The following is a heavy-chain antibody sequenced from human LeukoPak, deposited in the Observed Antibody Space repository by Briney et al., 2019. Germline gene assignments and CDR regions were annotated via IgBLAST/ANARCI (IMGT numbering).Heavy chain of an antibody. CDR3: ARADELIAAPDLDY. Sequence: PGGSLRLSCTASGFTLGSHDMHWVRQTTGEGLEWVAAISSGFHTFYAASVKGRFTVSRDDAKNSMYLQMNSLRAEDTAVYYCARADELIAAPDLDYWGQGTLVTVSS. CDR1: GFTLGSHD. J-gene: IGHJ4*02. D-gene: IGHD1-7*01. V-gene: IGHV3-13*01. CDR2: ISSGFHT.